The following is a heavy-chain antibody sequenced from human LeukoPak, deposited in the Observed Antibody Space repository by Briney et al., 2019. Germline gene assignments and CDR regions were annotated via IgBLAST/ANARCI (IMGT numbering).Heavy chain of an antibody. CDR2: ITRSGAAK. CDR1: GFTFSTFA. J-gene: IGHJ4*02. V-gene: IGHV3-23*01. D-gene: IGHD2-21*01. Sequence: GGSLRLSCAASGFTFSTFAMSWGRQAPGKGLEWVSTITRSGAAKHYADSVKGRFTISRDNSKNTLYLQMDSLSAEDTALYYCAKDHPSCGGRDCLLFDNWGQGTLVTVSS. CDR3: AKDHPSCGGRDCLLFDN.